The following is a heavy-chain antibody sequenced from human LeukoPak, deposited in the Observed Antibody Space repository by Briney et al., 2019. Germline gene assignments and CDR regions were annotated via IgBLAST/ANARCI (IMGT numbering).Heavy chain of an antibody. D-gene: IGHD1-26*01. J-gene: IGHJ4*02. Sequence: ASVKVSCKASGYTFTSFGISWVRQAPGQGLEWMGWISAYNGHTNYAQKLQGRVTMTTDTYTSTAYMELTSLSSDDTAIYYCARDQVVGATSGTFDYWGQGTLVTVSA. V-gene: IGHV1-18*01. CDR3: ARDQVVGATSGTFDY. CDR1: GYTFTSFG. CDR2: ISAYNGHT.